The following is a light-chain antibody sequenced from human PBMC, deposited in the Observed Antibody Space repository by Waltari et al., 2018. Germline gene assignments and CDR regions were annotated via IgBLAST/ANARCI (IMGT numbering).Light chain of an antibody. J-gene: IGLJ1*01. V-gene: IGLV2-14*03. CDR2: DVR. CDR3: SSYTSSSTPGV. CDR1: SSAVGGYNY. Sequence: QSALTQPASVSGSPGQSITISCTASSSAVGGYNYVSWYQQHPGTAPKLLISDVRNRPSGVSTRFSGSKSGNTASLTISGLQADDEADYYCSSYTSSSTPGVFGTGTKVTVL.